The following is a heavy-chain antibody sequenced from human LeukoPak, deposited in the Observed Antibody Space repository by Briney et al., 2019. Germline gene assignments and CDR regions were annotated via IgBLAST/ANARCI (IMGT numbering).Heavy chain of an antibody. CDR3: ARDLQGGFDY. Sequence: SETLSLTCAVSGGSISSGGYSWSWIRQPPGKGLEWIGYIYHSGSTYYNPSLKSRVTISVDRSKNQFSLKLSSVTAADTAVYYCARDLQGGFDYWGQGTLVTVSS. CDR2: IYHSGST. CDR1: GGSISSGGYS. D-gene: IGHD3-16*01. J-gene: IGHJ4*02. V-gene: IGHV4-30-2*01.